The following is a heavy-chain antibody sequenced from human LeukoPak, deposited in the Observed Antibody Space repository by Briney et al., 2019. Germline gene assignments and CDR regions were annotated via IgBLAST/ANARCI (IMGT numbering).Heavy chain of an antibody. CDR3: ARLYGTFLEWSPYFDY. CDR1: GLTLSSNF. V-gene: IGHV3-53*04. CDR2: IYSGGST. J-gene: IGHJ4*02. D-gene: IGHD3-3*02. Sequence: PGGSLRLSCAASGLTLSSNFMRWVRHAPGNGLEWVSEIYSGGSTYYGDSVKGRFTISRHNSKNTLYLQMISLRAEDTAVYYCARLYGTFLEWSPYFDYWGQGTLVTVSS.